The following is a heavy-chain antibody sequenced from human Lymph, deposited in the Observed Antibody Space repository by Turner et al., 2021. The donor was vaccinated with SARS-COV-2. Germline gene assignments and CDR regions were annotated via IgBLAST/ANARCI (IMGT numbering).Heavy chain of an antibody. CDR1: GGSISSSF. CDR2: IYYSGRT. CDR3: ARGFDY. Sequence: QVQLLESGPGLVKPSETLSLTCTVSGGSISSSFWSWIRQPPGKGLEWIGYIYYSGRTNDNPSLKSRVTISVDTSKNQFSLKLTSVTAADTAVYYCARGFDYWGQGTLVTVSP. J-gene: IGHJ4*02. V-gene: IGHV4-59*01.